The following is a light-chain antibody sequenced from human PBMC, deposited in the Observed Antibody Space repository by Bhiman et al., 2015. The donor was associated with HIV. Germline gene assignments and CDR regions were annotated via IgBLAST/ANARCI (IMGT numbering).Light chain of an antibody. Sequence: QSVLTQPPSVSAAPGQKVTISCSGSSSNIGNIYVSWYQQPPGKAPKLMIYEVSKRPSGVPDRFSGSKSGNTASLTVSGLQAEDEAAYYCQSYDSSLSGSVFGGGTKLTVV. V-gene: IGLV1-40*01. CDR1: SSNIGNIY. CDR2: EVS. CDR3: QSYDSSLSGSV. J-gene: IGLJ3*02.